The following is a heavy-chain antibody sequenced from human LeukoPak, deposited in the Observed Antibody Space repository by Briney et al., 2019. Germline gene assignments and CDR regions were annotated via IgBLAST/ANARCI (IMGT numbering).Heavy chain of an antibody. D-gene: IGHD6-13*01. CDR1: GFTVSSNY. V-gene: IGHV3-21*01. J-gene: IGHJ3*02. CDR2: ISSSSSYI. Sequence: GGSLRLSCAASGFTVSSNYMNWVRQAPGKGLEWVSSISSSSSYIYYADSVKGRFTISRDNAKNSLYLQMNSLRAEDTAVYYCARDDAAAGTPPDTFDIWGQGTMVTVSS. CDR3: ARDDAAAGTPPDTFDI.